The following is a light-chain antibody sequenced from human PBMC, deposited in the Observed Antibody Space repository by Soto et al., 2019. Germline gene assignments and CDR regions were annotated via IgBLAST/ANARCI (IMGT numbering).Light chain of an antibody. CDR2: DAS. Sequence: IVFTQSPATLSLSPGERATLSCRASQSVSSYLAWYQQKPGQAPRLLIYDASNRATGIPARFSGSGSGTDFTLTISSLEPEDFAVYYCPQRSNWYTFGQGTKLEIK. J-gene: IGKJ2*01. V-gene: IGKV3-11*01. CDR3: PQRSNWYT. CDR1: QSVSSY.